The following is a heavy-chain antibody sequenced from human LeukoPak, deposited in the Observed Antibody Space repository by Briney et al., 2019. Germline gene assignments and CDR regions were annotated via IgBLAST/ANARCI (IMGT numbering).Heavy chain of an antibody. Sequence: PSATLSLTCTVSGGSISSYYWSWIRQPPGKGLEWIGYIYYSGSTNYNPSLKSRVTISVDTSKNQFSLKLSSVTAADTAVYYCARAGHSGYDPSWFDPWGQGTLVTVSS. CDR3: ARAGHSGYDPSWFDP. D-gene: IGHD5-12*01. J-gene: IGHJ5*02. CDR1: GGSISSYY. V-gene: IGHV4-59*08. CDR2: IYYSGST.